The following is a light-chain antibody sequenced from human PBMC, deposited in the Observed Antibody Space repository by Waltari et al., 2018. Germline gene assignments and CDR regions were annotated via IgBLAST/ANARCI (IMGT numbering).Light chain of an antibody. Sequence: SALTQPASVSGSPGQPITLSCTGTYSDIGSYHYVPWYQQHPGKAPKLMIYEVTNRPSGLSKRSSGSKSGNTASLTSTELQADDEADYYCSSYAGNDLVIFGGGTKLTVL. CDR2: EVT. J-gene: IGLJ2*01. CDR3: SSYAGNDLVI. CDR1: YSDIGSYHY. V-gene: IGLV2-14*01.